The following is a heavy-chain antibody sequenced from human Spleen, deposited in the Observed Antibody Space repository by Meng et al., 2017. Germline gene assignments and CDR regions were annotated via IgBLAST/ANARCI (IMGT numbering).Heavy chain of an antibody. CDR2: INSEGTST. CDR3: ARVIAVAGSGR. CDR1: GFTFSTYW. Sequence: GESLKISCAASGFTFSTYWMHWVRQAPGKGLVWLSRINSEGTSTTYADSVKGRFTISRDNAKNALYLQMNSLRAEDTAVYYCARVIAVAGSGRWGQGTLVTVSS. D-gene: IGHD6-19*01. J-gene: IGHJ4*02. V-gene: IGHV3-74*01.